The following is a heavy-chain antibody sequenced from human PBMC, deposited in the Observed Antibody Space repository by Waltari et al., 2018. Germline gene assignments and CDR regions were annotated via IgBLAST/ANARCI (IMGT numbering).Heavy chain of an antibody. CDR2: IRSKAYGGTT. D-gene: IGHD3-16*01. V-gene: IGHV3-49*04. CDR1: GFTFGDYA. Sequence: EVQLVESGGGLVQPGRSLRLSCTASGFTFGDYAMSWVRQAPGKGLEWVGFIRSKAYGGTTEYAASVKGRFTISRDDSKSIAYLQMNSLKTEDTAVYYCTRDWGRWGRPDYWGQGTLVTVSS. J-gene: IGHJ4*02. CDR3: TRDWGRWGRPDY.